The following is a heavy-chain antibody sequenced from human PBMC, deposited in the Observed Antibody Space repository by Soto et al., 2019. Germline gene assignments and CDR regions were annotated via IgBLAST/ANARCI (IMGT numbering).Heavy chain of an antibody. CDR1: GYTFTSYG. CDR2: ISAYNGNT. Sequence: ASVKFSCKASGYTFTSYGISWVRQAPGQGLEWMGWISAYNGNTNYAQKLQGRVTMTTDTSTSTAYMELRSLRSDDTAVYYCASSALTIFDPAFDYWGQGTLVTVSS. J-gene: IGHJ4*02. V-gene: IGHV1-18*01. D-gene: IGHD3-3*01. CDR3: ASSALTIFDPAFDY.